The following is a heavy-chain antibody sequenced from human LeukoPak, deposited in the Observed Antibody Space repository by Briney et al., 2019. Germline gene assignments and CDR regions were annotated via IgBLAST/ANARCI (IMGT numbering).Heavy chain of an antibody. V-gene: IGHV7-4-1*02. CDR1: GYTFTRYT. D-gene: IGHD1-1*01. CDR2: IHTITEKP. Sequence: SSVEASCTASGYTFTRYTMNWVRQSPGLRVKWMGCIHTITEKPTYHQGFTGRFVFSLHTSVSTAYLQISSLKAEDTAVHYCARGMSNSPNYLYYYMDVWGKGTTVSVSS. CDR3: ARGMSNSPNYLYYYMDV. J-gene: IGHJ6*03.